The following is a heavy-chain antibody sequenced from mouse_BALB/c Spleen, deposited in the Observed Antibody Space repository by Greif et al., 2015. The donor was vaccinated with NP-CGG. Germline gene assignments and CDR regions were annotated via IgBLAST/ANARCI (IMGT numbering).Heavy chain of an antibody. CDR3: TTLYYGNYVYYAMDY. D-gene: IGHD2-1*01. J-gene: IGHJ4*01. CDR2: IYPSDSYT. CDR1: GYTFTSYW. Sequence: VQLQESGAELVRPGASVKMSCKASGYTFTSYWINWVKQRPGQGLEWIGNIYPSDSYTNYNQKFKDKATLTVDKSYSTAYMQLSSPTSEDSAVYYCTTLYYGNYVYYAMDYWGQGTSVTVSS. V-gene: IGHV1S126*01.